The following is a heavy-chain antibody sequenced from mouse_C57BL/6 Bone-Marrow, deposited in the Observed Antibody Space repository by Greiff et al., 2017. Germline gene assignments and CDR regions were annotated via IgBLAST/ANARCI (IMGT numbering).Heavy chain of an antibody. CDR2: INYDGSST. D-gene: IGHD1-1*01. J-gene: IGHJ1*03. V-gene: IGHV5-16*01. Sequence: EVKLVESEGGLVQPGSSMKLSCTASGFTFSDYYMAWVRQVPEKGLEWVANINYDGSSTYYLDSLKSRFIISRDNAKNILYLQMSSLKSEDTATYYCARDRGNYYGSPWYFDVWGTGTTVTVSS. CDR1: GFTFSDYY. CDR3: ARDRGNYYGSPWYFDV.